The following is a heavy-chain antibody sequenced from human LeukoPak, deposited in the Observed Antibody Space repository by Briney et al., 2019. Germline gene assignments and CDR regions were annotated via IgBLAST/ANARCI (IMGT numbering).Heavy chain of an antibody. V-gene: IGHV1-2*02. J-gene: IGHJ4*02. D-gene: IGHD3-10*01. CDR2: INPNSGGT. CDR1: GYTVTGYY. Sequence: ASAKVSCKPSGYTVTGYYMHWVRQAPGQGLEWMGWINPNSGGTNYAQKFQGRVTMTRDTSISTAYMELSRLRSDNTAVYYCARDLARGPFDYWGQGTLVTVSS. CDR3: ARDLARGPFDY.